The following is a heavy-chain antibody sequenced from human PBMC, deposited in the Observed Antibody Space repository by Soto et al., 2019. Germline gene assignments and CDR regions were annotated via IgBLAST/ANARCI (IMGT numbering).Heavy chain of an antibody. CDR2: IYWDDDK. J-gene: IGHJ6*02. V-gene: IGHV2-5*02. CDR3: ARHRPRGSLSYYGMDV. CDR1: GFSLSTSGVG. Sequence: QITLKESGPTLVKPTQTLTLTCTFSGFSLSTSGVGVGWIRQPPGKALEWLALIYWDDDKRYSPSLKSRLTITTETSKNQVVLTITNIDPLDTATYYCARHRPRGSLSYYGMDVWGQGTMVTVSS.